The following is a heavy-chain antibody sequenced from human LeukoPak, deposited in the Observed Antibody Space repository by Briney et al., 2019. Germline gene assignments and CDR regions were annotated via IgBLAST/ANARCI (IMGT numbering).Heavy chain of an antibody. CDR1: GGSISSYY. Sequence: PSETLSLTCTVSGGSISSYYWSWIRQPPGKGLEWIGYIYYSGSTSYNPSLKSRVTISVDTSKNQFSLKLSSVTAADTAVYYCARHRRRGNRVDIVATIYGRSDAFDIWGQGTMVTVSS. J-gene: IGHJ3*02. D-gene: IGHD5-12*01. V-gene: IGHV4-59*08. CDR3: ARHRRRGNRVDIVATIYGRSDAFDI. CDR2: IYYSGST.